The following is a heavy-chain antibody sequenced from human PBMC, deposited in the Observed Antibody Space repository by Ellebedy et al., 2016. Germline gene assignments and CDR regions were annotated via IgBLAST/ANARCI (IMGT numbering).Heavy chain of an antibody. V-gene: IGHV4-4*07. Sequence: SETLSLTXTVSGDSINNYYWSWVRQPAGKGLEWIGRFDSSGRTNYNPSLKSRVTMSLDTSKNHFSLKLRSVTAADTAVYYCARGYGIGYYYYYGMDVWGQGTTVTVSS. CDR1: GDSINNYY. CDR3: ARGYGIGYYYYYGMDV. CDR2: FDSSGRT. D-gene: IGHD6-25*01. J-gene: IGHJ6*02.